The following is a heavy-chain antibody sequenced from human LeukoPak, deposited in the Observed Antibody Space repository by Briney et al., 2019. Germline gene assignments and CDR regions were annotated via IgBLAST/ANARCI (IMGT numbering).Heavy chain of an antibody. CDR3: ARGNWNKLVVFDY. Sequence: SGGSLRLSCAASGFTFTNYVMTWVRQAPGKGLEWVSAISGSGGSTYYADSVKGRFTVSRDNSKNTVYLQMNSLRAEDTAVYYCARGNWNKLVVFDYWGQGTLVTVPS. CDR2: ISGSGGST. CDR1: GFTFTNYV. D-gene: IGHD1/OR15-1a*01. J-gene: IGHJ4*02. V-gene: IGHV3-23*01.